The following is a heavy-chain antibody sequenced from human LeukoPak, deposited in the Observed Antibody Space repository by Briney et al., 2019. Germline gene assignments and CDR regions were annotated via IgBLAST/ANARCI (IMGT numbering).Heavy chain of an antibody. Sequence: GGSLRLSCAASGFTFDDYAMHWVRQAPRKGLEWVSLISWDGGSTYYADSVKGRFTISRDNSKNSVYLQMTSLRAEDTALYYCAKDMSSGGSGSQIGYWGQGTLVTVSS. CDR2: ISWDGGST. CDR1: GFTFDDYA. D-gene: IGHD3-10*01. V-gene: IGHV3-43D*03. J-gene: IGHJ4*02. CDR3: AKDMSSGGSGSQIGY.